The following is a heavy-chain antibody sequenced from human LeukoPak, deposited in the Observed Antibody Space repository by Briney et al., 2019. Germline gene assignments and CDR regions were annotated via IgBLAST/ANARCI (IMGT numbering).Heavy chain of an antibody. CDR1: GFIFSTSG. CDR3: AKVLRLLEWFYDY. Sequence: PGGSLRLSCAASGFIFSTSGMHWVRQAPGKGLEWLAVIWYDGSNKYYADSVKGRFTISRDNSKNTLYLQMNSLRAEDTAVYYCAKVLRLLEWFYDYWGQGTLVTVSS. J-gene: IGHJ4*02. D-gene: IGHD3-3*01. V-gene: IGHV3-33*06. CDR2: IWYDGSNK.